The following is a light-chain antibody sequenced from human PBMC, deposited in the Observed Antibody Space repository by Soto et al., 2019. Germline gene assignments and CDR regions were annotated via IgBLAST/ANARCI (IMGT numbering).Light chain of an antibody. J-gene: IGKJ3*01. CDR3: QQRSNSFT. CDR1: QSVSSY. V-gene: IGKV3-11*01. CDR2: DAS. Sequence: DILLTQSPATLSLSPGERATLSCRASQSVSSYLAWYQQKPGQAPRLLIYDASNRATGIPARFSGSGSGTDFTPTTSILEPEDFAVYYCQQRSNSFTFGPGTKVDIK.